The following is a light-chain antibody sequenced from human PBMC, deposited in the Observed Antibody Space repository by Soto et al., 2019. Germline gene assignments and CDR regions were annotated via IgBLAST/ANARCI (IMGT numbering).Light chain of an antibody. J-gene: IGKJ2*01. Sequence: EIVLTQSPGTLSLSPGERATLSCRASQSVSSSYLAWYQQQPDQAPRLLIYGATTRAPGIPDRFSGSGSGTDFTLTINRLEPEDFAVYYCQQFYGSPETFGQGTKSDIK. CDR3: QQFYGSPET. CDR2: GAT. V-gene: IGKV3-20*01. CDR1: QSVSSSY.